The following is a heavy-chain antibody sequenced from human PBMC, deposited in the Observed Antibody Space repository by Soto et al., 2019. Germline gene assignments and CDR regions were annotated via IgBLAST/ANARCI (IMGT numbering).Heavy chain of an antibody. CDR2: IKQDGSEK. J-gene: IGHJ4*02. V-gene: IGHV3-7*01. D-gene: IGHD3-3*01. CDR3: ATTPTRVVYYDY. Sequence: GGSLRLSCAASGFTFSSYWMNWVRQAPGKGLEWVANIKQDGSEKNYVDSVKGRFTISRDNAKNSVYLQMNSLRAEDTAVYYCATTPTRVVYYDYWGQGTLVTVSS. CDR1: GFTFSSYW.